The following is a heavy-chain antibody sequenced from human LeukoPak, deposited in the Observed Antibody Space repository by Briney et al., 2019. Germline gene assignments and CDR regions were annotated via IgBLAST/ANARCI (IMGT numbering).Heavy chain of an antibody. J-gene: IGHJ5*02. D-gene: IGHD5-18*01. CDR2: IDPSDSYT. CDR1: GYSFTSYW. CDR3: ARHRGYSYGSSKGDWFDP. V-gene: IGHV5-10-1*01. Sequence: GESLRISCKGSGYSFTSYWISWVRQMPGKGLEWMGRIDPSDSYTNYSPSFQGHVTISADKSISTAYLQWSSLKASDTAMYYCARHRGYSYGSSKGDWFDPWGQGTLVTVSS.